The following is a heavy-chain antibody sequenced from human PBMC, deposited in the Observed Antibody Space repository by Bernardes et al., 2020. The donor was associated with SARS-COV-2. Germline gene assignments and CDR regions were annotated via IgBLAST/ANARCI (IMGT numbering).Heavy chain of an antibody. Sequence: ASVKVSCKASGYTFTTSGISWVRQAPGQGLEWMGWISGYNGNTEYAQSLQGRVTMTTDTSTSTAYMELSSLRSDDTAVYYCARDLDYGGNYYFFDYWGQGTLVTVSS. CDR2: ISGYNGNT. V-gene: IGHV1-18*04. D-gene: IGHD4-17*01. CDR3: ARDLDYGGNYYFFDY. J-gene: IGHJ4*02. CDR1: GYTFTTSG.